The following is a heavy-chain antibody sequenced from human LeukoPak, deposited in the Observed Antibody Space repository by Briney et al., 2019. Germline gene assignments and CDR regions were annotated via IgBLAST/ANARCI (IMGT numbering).Heavy chain of an antibody. CDR2: IITIVGTE. D-gene: IGHD3-22*01. J-gene: IGHJ6*03. V-gene: IGHV1-69*05. Sequence: AASVEVSCTASGGTFSSYAISWMRQAPGQGLEWMGGIITIVGTENYAQKLEGRVTITTDESTSTAYMELSSLRSEDTAVYYSARGDYYDSSGYSDCRYYYYYMDVWGKGTTVTVSS. CDR1: GGTFSSYA. CDR3: ARGDYYDSSGYSDCRYYYYYMDV.